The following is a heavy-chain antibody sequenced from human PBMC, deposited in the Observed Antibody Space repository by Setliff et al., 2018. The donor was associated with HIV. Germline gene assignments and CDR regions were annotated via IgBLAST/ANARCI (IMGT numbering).Heavy chain of an antibody. CDR3: TASADGDCATTSRTNWFDP. D-gene: IGHD2-2*01. V-gene: IGHV3-73*01. Sequence: GGSLRLSCAASGFTFSGSAIHWVRRASGKGLEWVGRIKTKPSNYATAYGASMKGRFTISRDDSKNTAYLQLNSLKAEDTAVYYCTASADGDCATTSRTNWFDPWGQGTLVTVSS. J-gene: IGHJ5*02. CDR2: IKTKPSNYAT. CDR1: GFTFSGSA.